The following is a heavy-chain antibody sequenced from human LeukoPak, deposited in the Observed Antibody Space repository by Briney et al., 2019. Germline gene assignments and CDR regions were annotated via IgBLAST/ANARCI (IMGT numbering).Heavy chain of an antibody. CDR2: INPSGSST. Sequence: WASVKVSCKASGYSFTSHYMHWVRQAPGQGLEWMGLINPSGSSTLYAQKFQGRVTMTRDMSTTTDYMELSSLRSEDTAVYYCARDNSVGDIAWSDPWGQGTLVTVSS. J-gene: IGHJ5*02. D-gene: IGHD3-16*02. CDR1: GYSFTSHY. V-gene: IGHV1-46*01. CDR3: ARDNSVGDIAWSDP.